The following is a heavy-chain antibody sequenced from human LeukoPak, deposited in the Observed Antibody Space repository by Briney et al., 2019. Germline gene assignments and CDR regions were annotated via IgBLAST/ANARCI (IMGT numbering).Heavy chain of an antibody. D-gene: IGHD3-10*01. CDR2: IYYSGST. Sequence: SETLSLTCTVSGGSISGYYWSWIRQPPGKGLEWIGYIYYSGSTNYNPSLKSRVTISVDTSKNQFSLKLSSVTAADTAVYYCARSMVRRSHAFDIWGQGTMVTVSS. J-gene: IGHJ3*02. CDR3: ARSMVRRSHAFDI. CDR1: GGSISGYY. V-gene: IGHV4-59*01.